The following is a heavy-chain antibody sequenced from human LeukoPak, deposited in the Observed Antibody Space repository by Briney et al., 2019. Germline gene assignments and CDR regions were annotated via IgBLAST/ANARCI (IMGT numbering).Heavy chain of an antibody. J-gene: IGHJ4*02. CDR3: AKAKKVQGPGHYFDY. Sequence: GGSLRLSCAASGFTFSSYAMSWVRQAPGKGLEWVSAISGRGGSTYYADSVKGRFTISRDNSKNTLYLQMNSLRAEDTAVYYCAKAKKVQGPGHYFDYWGQGTLVTVSS. V-gene: IGHV3-23*01. CDR2: ISGRGGST. CDR1: GFTFSSYA. D-gene: IGHD1-1*01.